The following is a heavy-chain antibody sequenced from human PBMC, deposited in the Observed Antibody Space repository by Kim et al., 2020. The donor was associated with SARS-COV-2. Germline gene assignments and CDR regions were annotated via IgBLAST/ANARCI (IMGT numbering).Heavy chain of an antibody. CDR2: ISSSSSYT. V-gene: IGHV3-11*05. CDR3: ARGDYYGSGSYIGYFDY. CDR1: GFTFSDYY. Sequence: GGSLRLSCAASGFTFSDYYMSWIRQAPGKGLEWVSYISSSSSYTNYADSVKGRFTISRDNAKNSLYLQMNSLRAEDTAVYYCARGDYYGSGSYIGYFDYWGQGTLVTVSS. J-gene: IGHJ4*02. D-gene: IGHD3-10*01.